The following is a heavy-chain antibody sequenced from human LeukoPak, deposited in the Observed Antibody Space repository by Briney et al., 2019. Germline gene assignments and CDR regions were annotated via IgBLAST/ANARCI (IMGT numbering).Heavy chain of an antibody. J-gene: IGHJ4*02. CDR1: GFTVSSHY. V-gene: IGHV3-53*01. D-gene: IGHD3-10*01. CDR2: ISGGGGT. CDR3: ASWPGAWYGEDY. Sequence: GGSLRLSCAASGFTVSSHYMAWVRQPPGKGLEWVSIISGGGGTYYAGSVRGRFTISRDNSQNMLFLQMNSLRTEDAAVYYCASWPGAWYGEDYWGQGTRVTVSS.